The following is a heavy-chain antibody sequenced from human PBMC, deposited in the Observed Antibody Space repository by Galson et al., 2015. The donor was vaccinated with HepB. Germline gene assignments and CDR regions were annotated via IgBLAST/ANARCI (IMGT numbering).Heavy chain of an antibody. CDR1: GFTFSSYA. V-gene: IGHV3-30-3*01. Sequence: SLRLSCAASGFTFSSYAMHWVRQAPGKGLEWVAVISYDGSNKYYADSVKGRFTISRDNSKNTLYLQMNSLRAEDTAVYYCARREGSLDYWGQGTLVTVSS. J-gene: IGHJ4*02. CDR2: ISYDGSNK. CDR3: ARREGSLDY. D-gene: IGHD1-26*01.